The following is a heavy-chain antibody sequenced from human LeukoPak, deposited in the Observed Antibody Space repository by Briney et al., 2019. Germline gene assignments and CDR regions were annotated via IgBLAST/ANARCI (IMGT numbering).Heavy chain of an antibody. Sequence: SETLSLTCTISGGFISSSSYYWGWIRQPRGKGLEWIGDIYYSGSTYYNPALKSRVSMSIDTSKNQFSLELRSLAAADTALYYCARRRYYDSTGYLEWGQGTLVTVTS. CDR1: GGFISSSSYY. V-gene: IGHV4-39*01. J-gene: IGHJ1*01. CDR3: ARRRYYDSTGYLE. D-gene: IGHD3-22*01. CDR2: IYYSGST.